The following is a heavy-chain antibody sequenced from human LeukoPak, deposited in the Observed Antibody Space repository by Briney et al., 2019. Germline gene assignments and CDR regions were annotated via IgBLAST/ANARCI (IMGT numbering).Heavy chain of an antibody. CDR3: ARDRCSSTSCYSNWFDP. CDR2: ITPILGIA. V-gene: IGHV1-69*04. J-gene: IGHJ5*02. CDR1: GGTFSSYA. Sequence: SVKVSCKASGGTFSSYAISWVRQAPGQGLEWMGRITPILGIANYAQKFQGRVTITADKSTSTAYMELSSLRSEDTAVYYCARDRCSSTSCYSNWFDPWGQGTLVTVSS. D-gene: IGHD2-2*01.